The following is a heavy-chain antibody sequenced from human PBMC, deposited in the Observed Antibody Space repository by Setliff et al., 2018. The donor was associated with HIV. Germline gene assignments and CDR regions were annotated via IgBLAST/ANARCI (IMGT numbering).Heavy chain of an antibody. D-gene: IGHD6-6*01. CDR3: ARDRAARPHPRYFDL. CDR2: IIPIFGTA. J-gene: IGHJ2*01. V-gene: IGHV1-69*05. Sequence: SVKVSCKASGGTFSSYAISWVRQAPGQGLEWMGGIIPIFGTANYAQKFQGRVTITTDESTSTAYMELSSLRSEDTAVYYCARDRAARPHPRYFDLWGRGTLVTVSS. CDR1: GGTFSSYA.